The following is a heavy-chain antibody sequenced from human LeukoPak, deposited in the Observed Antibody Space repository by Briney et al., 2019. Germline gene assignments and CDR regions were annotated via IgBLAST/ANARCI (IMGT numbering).Heavy chain of an antibody. CDR3: ARDNSVEDYAWWFDP. Sequence: GASVKVSCKASGYAFTRHYMHWVRQAPGQGLEWMGLINPSGSSTIYAQKFQGRVTMTRDMSTSTDYMELSSLRSEDTAVYYCARDNSVEDYAWWFDPWGQGTLVTVSS. CDR1: GYAFTRHY. J-gene: IGHJ5*02. CDR2: INPSGSST. V-gene: IGHV1-46*01. D-gene: IGHD3-16*01.